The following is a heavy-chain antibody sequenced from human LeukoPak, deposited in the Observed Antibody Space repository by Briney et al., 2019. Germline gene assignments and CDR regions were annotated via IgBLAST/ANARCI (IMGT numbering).Heavy chain of an antibody. J-gene: IGHJ4*02. V-gene: IGHV1-3*01. CDR1: GYTFTSYD. D-gene: IGHD2/OR15-2a*01. CDR3: ARALNYFIFDY. CDR2: ISAGNGNT. Sequence: RGSVTVSCKASGYTFTSYDMNWVRQAPGERMEGMGWISAGNGNTKYAQELEGRVTITRDTATNTAYMELTSLRSDDTAVYYCARALNYFIFDYCGQGTLVTVSS.